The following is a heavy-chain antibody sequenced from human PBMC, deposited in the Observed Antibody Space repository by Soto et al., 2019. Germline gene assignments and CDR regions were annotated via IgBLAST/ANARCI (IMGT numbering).Heavy chain of an antibody. CDR3: AKDHSSIFRSGSGMDV. Sequence: PGGSLRLSCAASGFTFRNFVMHWVRQAPGKGLEWVAVISYAGNNIYYADSVKGRFTISRDNSGNTLYLEMSSLRGEDTAVYYCAKDHSSIFRSGSGMDVRSQGTTVTVSS. D-gene: IGHD3-3*01. V-gene: IGHV3-30*18. CDR1: GFTFRNFV. J-gene: IGHJ6*02. CDR2: ISYAGNNI.